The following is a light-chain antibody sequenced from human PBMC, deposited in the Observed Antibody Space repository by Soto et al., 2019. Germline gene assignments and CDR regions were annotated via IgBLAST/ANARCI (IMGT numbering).Light chain of an antibody. J-gene: IGLJ1*01. CDR2: GNS. CDR3: QSYDSSLSV. V-gene: IGLV1-40*01. Sequence: QSVLTQPPSVSGAPGQRVTISCTGSSSNIGAGYDVHWYQQLPGTAPKLLIYGNSNRPSGVPDRFSGSKSGNSASLAITGLQAEDEADYYCQSYDSSLSVFGTGTKVTVL. CDR1: SSNIGAGYD.